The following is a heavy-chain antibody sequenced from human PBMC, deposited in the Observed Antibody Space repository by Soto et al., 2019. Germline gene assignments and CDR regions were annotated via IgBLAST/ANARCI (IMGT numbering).Heavy chain of an antibody. CDR3: VRMLEVAVGGPNDFDY. CDR2: ISSSSSTI. J-gene: IGHJ4*02. CDR1: GFTFSSYS. D-gene: IGHD6-19*01. Sequence: GGSQRLSCAASGFTFSSYSMNWVRQAPGKGLEWVSYISSSSSTIYYADSVKGRFTISRDNAKNSLYLQMIGLRAEDTSIYYCVRMLEVAVGGPNDFDYWGQGTLVTVSS. V-gene: IGHV3-48*01.